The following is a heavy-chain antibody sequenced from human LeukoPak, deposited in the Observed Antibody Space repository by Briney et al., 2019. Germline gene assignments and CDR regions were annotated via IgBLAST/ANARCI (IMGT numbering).Heavy chain of an antibody. J-gene: IGHJ4*02. CDR3: VRQYYGYNVYDRHFDF. CDR2: ISDDGSIT. CDR1: GFTFSRDW. V-gene: IGHV3-74*03. Sequence: PGGSLRLSCAASGFTFSRDWMHWVRQAPGKGLEWVSRISDDGSITTYADSVQGRFTISRDNAKSTVFLQMNSLRVEDTAVYYCVRQYYGYNVYDRHFDFWGQGILVTVSS. D-gene: IGHD3-10*01.